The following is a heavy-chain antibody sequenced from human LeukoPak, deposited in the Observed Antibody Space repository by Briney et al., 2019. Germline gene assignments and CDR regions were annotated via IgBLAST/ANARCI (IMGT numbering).Heavy chain of an antibody. Sequence: GASVKVSCKASGYTFTSYYMHWVRQAPGQGLEWMGIINPNGGSTIYAQKFQGRVTMTEDTSTDTAYMELSSLRSEDTAVYYCARGASARVENVLRYFDWFRSNWFDPWGQGTLVTVSS. J-gene: IGHJ5*02. V-gene: IGHV1-46*01. CDR1: GYTFTSYY. CDR3: ARGASARVENVLRYFDWFRSNWFDP. CDR2: INPNGGST. D-gene: IGHD3-9*01.